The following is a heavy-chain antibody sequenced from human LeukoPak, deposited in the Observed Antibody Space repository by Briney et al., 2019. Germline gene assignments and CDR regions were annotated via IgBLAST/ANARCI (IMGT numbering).Heavy chain of an antibody. D-gene: IGHD2-21*01. CDR1: GYTSSNYC. CDR2: FNPTYSTP. J-gene: IGHJ6*03. V-gene: IGHV1-46*01. Sequence: ASMKLSCKASGYTSSNYCIHWLRQAPGQGFEWMGIFNPTYSTPIYAQTFEGRVTITRDTSASTVYMELSSLRPDDMAVYYCARGRGTIGSNRDFYFYYYMDIWGNGTTVTVSS. CDR3: ARGRGTIGSNRDFYFYYYMDI.